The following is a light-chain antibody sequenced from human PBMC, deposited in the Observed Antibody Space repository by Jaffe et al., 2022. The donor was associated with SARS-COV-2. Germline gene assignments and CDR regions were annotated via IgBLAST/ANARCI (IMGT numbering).Light chain of an antibody. CDR2: KAS. Sequence: DIQMTQSPSTLSASGGDRVIITCRASQSISNSLAWYQQKPGKAPKLLIYKASSLESGVPSRFSGSGSGTEFTLTISSLQPDDFATYYCQQYYSYSTFGQGTKVEIK. CDR3: QQYYSYST. V-gene: IGKV1-5*03. CDR1: QSISNS. J-gene: IGKJ1*01.